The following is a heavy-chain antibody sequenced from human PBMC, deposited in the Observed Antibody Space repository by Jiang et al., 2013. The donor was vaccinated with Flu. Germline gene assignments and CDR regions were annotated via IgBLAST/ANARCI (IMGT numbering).Heavy chain of an antibody. J-gene: IGHJ4*02. CDR1: GFTFSSYA. V-gene: IGHV3-23*01. CDR2: ISGSGGST. Sequence: QLLESGGGLVQPGGSLRLSCAASGFTFSSYAMSWVRQAPGKGLEWVSAISGSGGSTYYADSVKGRFTISRDNSKNTLYLQMNSLRAEDTAVYYCAKRRAAAGNFGSYFDYWGQGTLVTVSS. D-gene: IGHD6-13*01. CDR3: AKRRAAAGNFGSYFDY.